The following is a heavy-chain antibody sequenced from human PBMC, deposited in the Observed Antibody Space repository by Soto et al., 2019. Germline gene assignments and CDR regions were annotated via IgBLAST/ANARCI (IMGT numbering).Heavy chain of an antibody. Sequence: ASVKVSCKASGYSFTGYYIHWLRQAPGQGPEWMGWINPNTGDTKYAQQFQGWVTMTRDTSISTAYMELSRLKSDDTAVFYCVREGVKLGLSLGELFPTKNXHYYGMDVWGQ. CDR3: VREGVKLGLSLGELFPTKNXHYYGMDV. CDR2: INPNTGDT. J-gene: IGHJ6*02. V-gene: IGHV1-2*04. D-gene: IGHD3-10*01. CDR1: GYSFTGYY.